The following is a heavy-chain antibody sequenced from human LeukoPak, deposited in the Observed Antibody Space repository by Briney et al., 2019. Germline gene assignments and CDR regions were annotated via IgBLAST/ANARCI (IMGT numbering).Heavy chain of an antibody. V-gene: IGHV4-30-2*01. D-gene: IGHD3-10*01. J-gene: IGHJ5*02. CDR3: AREFWFANAPGSWLDP. CDR2: IFHTGST. Sequence: SETLSLTCVVSGDSISSGSYSWSWIRQPPGKGLEWIGYIFHTGSTFYNPSLKSRVTISVDNSQNQFSLRLSSVTAADTAVYYCAREFWFANAPGSWLDPWGQGTLVTVSS. CDR1: GDSISSGSYS.